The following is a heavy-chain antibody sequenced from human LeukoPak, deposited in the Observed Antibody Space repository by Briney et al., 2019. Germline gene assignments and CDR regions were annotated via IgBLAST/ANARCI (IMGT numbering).Heavy chain of an antibody. CDR1: GFTFSSYS. J-gene: IGHJ4*02. CDR2: ISSSSSYI. V-gene: IGHV3-21*01. CDR3: LAPSNSVLAFDY. D-gene: IGHD4-23*01. Sequence: PGGSLRLSCAASGFTFSSYSMNWVRQAPGKGLEWVSSISSSSSYIYYADSVKGRFTISRDNAKNSLYLQMNSLRAEDTAVYYCLAPSNSVLAFDYWGQGTLVTVSS.